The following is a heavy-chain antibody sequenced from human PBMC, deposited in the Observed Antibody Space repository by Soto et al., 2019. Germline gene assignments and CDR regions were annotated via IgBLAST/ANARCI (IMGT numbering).Heavy chain of an antibody. J-gene: IGHJ4*02. V-gene: IGHV1-69*08. CDR1: GGPFSNDI. CDR2: IIPLLSTS. Sequence: QVQLEQSGAEVKKPGSSVKVSCKASGGPFSNDIITWVRQAPGQGLEWMGRIIPLLSTSTYAQKFQGRLTITADRSTGRAYMELNSLRSEDTAVYYCARASPIGSTFSGYDAIDYWGQGTRITGSS. D-gene: IGHD5-12*01. CDR3: ARASPIGSTFSGYDAIDY.